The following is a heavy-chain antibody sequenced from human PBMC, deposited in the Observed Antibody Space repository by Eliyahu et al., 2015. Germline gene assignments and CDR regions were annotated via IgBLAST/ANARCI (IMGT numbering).Heavy chain of an antibody. Sequence: EVQVVESGGGLVQPGGSLRLSCAAPGLTFSGNWMXWIRQAPGKGPEWVGNVNIDGSEKNYVDSLRGRFTISRDSARDLVYLQMSGLTAEDTAVYYCARDWGWGFDFWGQGTLVTVSS. J-gene: IGHJ4*02. CDR3: ARDWGWGFDF. V-gene: IGHV3-7*01. D-gene: IGHD3-16*01. CDR2: VNIDGSEK. CDR1: GLTFSGNW.